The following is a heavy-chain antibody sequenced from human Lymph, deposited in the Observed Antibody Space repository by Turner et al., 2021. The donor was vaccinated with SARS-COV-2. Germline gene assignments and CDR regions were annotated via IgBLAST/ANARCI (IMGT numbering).Heavy chain of an antibody. V-gene: IGHV1-2*02. CDR2: IHPNSGGT. J-gene: IGHJ4*02. CDR3: ARSRDLQSMVRGVDPFDY. CDR1: GSPLTGYY. D-gene: IGHD3-10*01. Sequence: QVQLVQSGAEGKKPGASVKVSGKASGSPLTGYYMHWVRQAPGQGLEWMGWIHPNSGGTNYAQKFQGRVTMTRDTSISTAYMDLSRLRSDDTAMYYCARSRDLQSMVRGVDPFDYWGQGTLVTVSS.